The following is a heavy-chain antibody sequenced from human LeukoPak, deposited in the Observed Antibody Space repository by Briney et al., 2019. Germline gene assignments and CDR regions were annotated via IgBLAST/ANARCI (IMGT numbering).Heavy chain of an antibody. V-gene: IGHV4-59*01. D-gene: IGHD3-22*01. CDR1: GGSLNNYY. Sequence: SETLSLTCTVSGGSLNNYYWNWIRQPPGKGLEWIGCISYSGSTNYKSSLKSRVTISVDRSKNQFSLNLRSVTAADTAFYYCARSSGFYTYNWFDPWGQGTLVSVSS. CDR3: ARSSGFYTYNWFDP. J-gene: IGHJ5*02. CDR2: ISYSGST.